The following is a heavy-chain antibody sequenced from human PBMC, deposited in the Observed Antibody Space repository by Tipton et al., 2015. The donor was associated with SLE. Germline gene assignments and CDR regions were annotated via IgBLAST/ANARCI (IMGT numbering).Heavy chain of an antibody. CDR3: AARQGFTFDS. CDR2: ITNSGSGSTI. J-gene: IGHJ4*02. CDR1: GFTLSNYE. V-gene: IGHV3-48*03. D-gene: IGHD6-6*01. Sequence: VQLVQSGGGLAQIGGSLRLSCAGSGFTLSNYEMNWVRQAPGKGLEWVSYITNSGSGSTIYYADSVKGRFTISRDNAKNSLYLQMNGLRAEDTAVYYCAARQGFTFDSWGQGTMVTVSS.